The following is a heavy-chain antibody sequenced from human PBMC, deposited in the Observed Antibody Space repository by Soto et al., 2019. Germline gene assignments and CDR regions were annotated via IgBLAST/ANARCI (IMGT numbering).Heavy chain of an antibody. V-gene: IGHV4-61*01. CDR3: ARGHYDFWSGPRGYYCYGMDV. CDR1: GGSVSSGSYY. Sequence: SETLSLTCTVSGGSVSSGSYYWSWIRQPPGKGLEWIGYIYYSGSTNYNPSLKSRVTISVDTSKNQFSLKLSSVTAADTAVYYCARGHYDFWSGPRGYYCYGMDVWGQGTTVTVSS. CDR2: IYYSGST. J-gene: IGHJ6*02. D-gene: IGHD3-3*01.